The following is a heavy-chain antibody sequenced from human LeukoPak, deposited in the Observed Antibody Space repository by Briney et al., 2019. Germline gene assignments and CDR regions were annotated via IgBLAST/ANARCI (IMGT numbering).Heavy chain of an antibody. D-gene: IGHD5-24*01. CDR2: ITHSGST. CDR3: ARGRDGYKYYYYYGMDV. V-gene: IGHV4-34*01. CDR1: GESFSGYY. Sequence: SETLSLTCAVYGESFSGYYWSWIRQPPGKGLEWIGEITHSGSTNYNPSLKSRVTMSVDTSKNQFSLKLSSVTAADTAMYYCARGRDGYKYYYYYGMDVWGQGTTVTVSS. J-gene: IGHJ6*02.